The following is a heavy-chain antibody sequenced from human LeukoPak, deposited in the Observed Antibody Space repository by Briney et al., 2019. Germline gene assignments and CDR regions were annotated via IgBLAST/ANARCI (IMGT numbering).Heavy chain of an antibody. Sequence: GASVKVSCKASGYTFTSYDINWVRQATGRGLEWMGWMNPNSGNTGYAQKFQGRVTMTRNTSISTAYMELSSLRSEDTAVYHCARDHDSSGYCDYWGQGTLVTVSS. CDR3: ARDHDSSGYCDY. CDR2: MNPNSGNT. CDR1: GYTFTSYD. V-gene: IGHV1-8*01. D-gene: IGHD3-22*01. J-gene: IGHJ4*02.